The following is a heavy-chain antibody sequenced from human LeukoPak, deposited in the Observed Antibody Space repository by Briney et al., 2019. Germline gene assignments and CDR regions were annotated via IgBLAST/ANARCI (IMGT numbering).Heavy chain of an antibody. V-gene: IGHV4-34*01. J-gene: IGHJ4*02. D-gene: IGHD6-19*01. CDR1: GGSFSGYY. Sequence: SETLSLTCAVYGGSFSGYYWSWIRQPPGKGLEWIGEIDHSGSTNYNPSLKSRVTISVDTSKNQFSLKLSSVTAADTAVYYCARGAAGNVRDFDYWGQGTLVTVSS. CDR2: IDHSGST. CDR3: ARGAAGNVRDFDY.